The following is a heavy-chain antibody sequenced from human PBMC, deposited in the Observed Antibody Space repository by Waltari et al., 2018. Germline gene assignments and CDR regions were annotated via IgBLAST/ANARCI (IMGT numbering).Heavy chain of an antibody. J-gene: IGHJ4*02. V-gene: IGHV3-33*01. CDR2: IWYDGSKE. Sequence: QVQLVESGGGVVQPGRSLRLSCVVSGFTFSSHNMHWVRQSPGKGLVWVADIWYDGSKENYVDSVKGRFRISRDNSKNTVYLQLDRVSADDTAVYFCARGRYSSSSYIDYWGRGTLVTVSS. CDR1: GFTFSSHN. CDR3: ARGRYSSSSYIDY. D-gene: IGHD6-6*01.